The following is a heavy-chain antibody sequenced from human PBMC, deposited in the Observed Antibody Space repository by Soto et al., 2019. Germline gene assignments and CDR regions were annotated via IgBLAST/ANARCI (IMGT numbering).Heavy chain of an antibody. J-gene: IGHJ6*02. D-gene: IGHD1-7*01. CDR3: ARPPGITNLYAFGMDV. V-gene: IGHV1-69*01. CDR2: ITPLFGTA. Sequence: QVLLVQSGAEVTKPGSSVKVSCKTSGYSFSSYVISWVRQAPAQGLEWMGGITPLFGTAIYAQKFQDRVTIPADDSTGTADIELSILRSEDTAVYYCARPPGITNLYAFGMDVWGQGPTVTVSS. CDR1: GYSFSSYV.